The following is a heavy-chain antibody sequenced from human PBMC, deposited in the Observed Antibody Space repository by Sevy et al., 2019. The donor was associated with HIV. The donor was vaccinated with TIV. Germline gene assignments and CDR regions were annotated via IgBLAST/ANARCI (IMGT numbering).Heavy chain of an antibody. CDR3: ARDNRAAAITGYYGMDV. Sequence: ASVKVSCKASGGTFSSYAISWVRQAPGQGLEWMGGIIPIFGTANYAQKFQGRVTITADESTSTAYMELSSLRSEDTAVYYCARDNRAAAITGYYGMDVWGQGTTVTVSS. V-gene: IGHV1-69*13. CDR2: IIPIFGTA. J-gene: IGHJ6*02. CDR1: GGTFSSYA. D-gene: IGHD6-13*01.